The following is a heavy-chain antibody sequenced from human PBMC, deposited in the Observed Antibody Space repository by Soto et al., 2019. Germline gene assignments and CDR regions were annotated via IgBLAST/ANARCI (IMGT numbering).Heavy chain of an antibody. J-gene: IGHJ4*02. Sequence: QLQLHESGPGLVKPSETLSLTCTVSGDSISSDSYYLGWIRQPPGKGLEGMGRAYYSGRTYYNPSLESRVTTSVDTSKSQFSLNLRSVTADDTAVYYCARQSSGYTYGGGFDYWGQGTLVTVSS. CDR2: AYYSGRT. D-gene: IGHD5-18*01. V-gene: IGHV4-39*01. CDR3: ARQSSGYTYGGGFDY. CDR1: GDSISSDSYY.